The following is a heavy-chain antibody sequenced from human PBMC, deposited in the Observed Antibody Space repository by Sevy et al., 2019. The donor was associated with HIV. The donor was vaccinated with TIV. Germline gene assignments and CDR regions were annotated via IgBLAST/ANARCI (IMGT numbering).Heavy chain of an antibody. CDR3: AREGCTKPHDY. CDR2: LSFGCGEI. D-gene: IGHD2-8*01. V-gene: IGHV3-23*01. J-gene: IGHJ4*02. Sequence: GGSLRLSCAASGFTFSKYSMSWVSQPPGKGLEWVSTLSFGCGEINYADSVKGRLTTSRDNSKSSVYLQMNNLRPEDTAVYYCAREGCTKPHDYWGQGTLVTVSS. CDR1: GFTFSKYS.